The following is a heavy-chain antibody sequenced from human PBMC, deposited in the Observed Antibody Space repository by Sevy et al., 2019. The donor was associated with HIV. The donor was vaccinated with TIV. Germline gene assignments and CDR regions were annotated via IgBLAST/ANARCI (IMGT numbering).Heavy chain of an antibody. CDR2: IKKDGSEK. Sequence: GGSLRLSCAASGFTCSSYWMNWIRQAPGKGLEWVANIKKDGSEKYYVDSVKGRFTISRDNAKNSLYLEMNTLRAEDTAVYYCATSGGETWGQGTLVTVSS. D-gene: IGHD3-16*01. CDR3: ATSGGET. V-gene: IGHV3-7*01. J-gene: IGHJ5*02. CDR1: GFTCSSYW.